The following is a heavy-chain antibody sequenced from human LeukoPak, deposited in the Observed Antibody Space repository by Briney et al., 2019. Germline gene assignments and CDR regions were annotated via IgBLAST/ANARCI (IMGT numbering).Heavy chain of an antibody. CDR1: GYTFTSYA. J-gene: IGHJ4*02. CDR3: AREVGGSYGYFDY. D-gene: IGHD1-26*01. CDR2: INAGNGNT. Sequence: ASVKVSCKASGYTFTSYAMHWVRQAPGQRLEWMGWINAGNGNTKYSQKFQGRVTITRDTSASTAYMELSSLRSEDTAVYYCAREVGGSYGYFDYWGQGTLVTVSS. V-gene: IGHV1-3*01.